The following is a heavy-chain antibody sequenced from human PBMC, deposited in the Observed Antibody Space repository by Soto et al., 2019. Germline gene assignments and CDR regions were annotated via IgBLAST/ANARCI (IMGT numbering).Heavy chain of an antibody. Sequence: PSETLSLTCTVSGGSISSYYWSWIRQPPGKGLEWIGYIYYSGSTNYNPSLKSRVTISVDTSKNQFSLKLSSVTAADTAVYYCARVGISSSDAFDIWGHGTMVTVSS. CDR2: IYYSGST. CDR3: ARVGISSSDAFDI. J-gene: IGHJ3*02. V-gene: IGHV4-59*12. CDR1: GGSISSYY. D-gene: IGHD6-6*01.